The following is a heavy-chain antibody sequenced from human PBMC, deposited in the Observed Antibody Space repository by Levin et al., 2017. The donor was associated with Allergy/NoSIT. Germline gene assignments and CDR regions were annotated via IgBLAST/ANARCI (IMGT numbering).Heavy chain of an antibody. D-gene: IGHD4-17*01. CDR1: GFTFTRYW. CDR3: ARDPHRGGDLDK. CDR2: IGPDGSEK. V-gene: IGHV3-7*04. J-gene: IGHJ4*02. Sequence: GESLKISCAASGFTFTRYWMNWVRQAPGKGLEWVANIGPDGSEKYYVDSVKGRFTISRDSAQNSLFLQMNDLRGEDTALYYCARDPHRGGDLDKWGQGTLVTVSS.